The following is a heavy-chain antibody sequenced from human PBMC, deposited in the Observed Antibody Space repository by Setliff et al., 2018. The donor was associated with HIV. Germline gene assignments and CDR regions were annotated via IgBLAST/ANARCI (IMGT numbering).Heavy chain of an antibody. J-gene: IGHJ3*02. CDR3: ARHWLAAGGRRNAFDI. V-gene: IGHV4-39*01. CDR2: IYYSGST. CDR1: GGSITSSSYY. Sequence: NPSETLSLTCTVSGGSITSSSYYWGWIRQPPGKGLEWIGSIYYSGSTYYNPSLKSRVTISVDTSKNQFSLKLSSVTAADTAVYYCARHWLAAGGRRNAFDIWGQGTMVTVSS. D-gene: IGHD6-13*01.